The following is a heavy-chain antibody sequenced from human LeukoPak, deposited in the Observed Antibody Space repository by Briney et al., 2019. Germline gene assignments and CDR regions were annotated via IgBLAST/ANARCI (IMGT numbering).Heavy chain of an antibody. CDR3: ARQENHGSSPGHYGMDV. D-gene: IGHD1-14*01. J-gene: IGHJ6*02. CDR2: IYPDDSDT. CDR1: GYSFTIYW. Sequence: GESLKISCKGSGYSFTIYWIGWVRQMPGKGLEWMGIIYPDDSDTRYSPSFQGQVTISADKSINTAYLQWSSLKASDTAIYYCARQENHGSSPGHYGMDVWGQGTTVTVSS. V-gene: IGHV5-51*01.